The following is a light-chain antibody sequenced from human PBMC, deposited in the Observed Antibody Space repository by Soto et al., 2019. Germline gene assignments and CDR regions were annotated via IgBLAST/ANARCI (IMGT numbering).Light chain of an antibody. CDR3: QQYNSYPT. V-gene: IGKV1-5*03. Sequence: DSQMTQSPSTLSASVGDRVTIACRASQSISIWLAWYQQKPGKAPKLLIYKASTLESGVPSRFSGSGSGTEFTLTISSLQPDDFATYYCQQYNSYPTFGGGTKVEIK. CDR1: QSISIW. J-gene: IGKJ4*01. CDR2: KAS.